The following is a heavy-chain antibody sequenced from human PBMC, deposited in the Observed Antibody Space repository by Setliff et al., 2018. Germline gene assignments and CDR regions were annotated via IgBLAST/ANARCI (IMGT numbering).Heavy chain of an antibody. D-gene: IGHD3-10*01. CDR1: GGSFSGYF. CDR2: VNDSGSA. Sequence: PSETLSLTCDVFGGSFSGYFWAWIRQSPGKGLEWIGDVNDSGSANYKPSLKSRLTISRDTSKNQLSLNLSSVTAADTAVYYCARGRYYGSGSYSLWGQGTLVTVS. CDR3: ARGRYYGSGSYSL. J-gene: IGHJ4*02. V-gene: IGHV4-34*01.